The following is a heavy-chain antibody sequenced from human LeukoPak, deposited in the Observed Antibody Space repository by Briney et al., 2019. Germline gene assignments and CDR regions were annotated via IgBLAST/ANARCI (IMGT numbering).Heavy chain of an antibody. CDR3: ARDCLRCKDVDTAMPFDY. V-gene: IGHV7-4-1*02. Sequence: ASVKVSCRASGYTFTSYAMNWVRQAPGQGLEWMGWINTNTGNPTYAQGFTGRFVFSLDTSVSTAYLQISSLKAEDTAVYYCARDCLRCKDVDTAMPFDYWGQGTLVTVSS. J-gene: IGHJ4*02. CDR2: INTNTGNP. D-gene: IGHD5-18*01. CDR1: GYTFTSYA.